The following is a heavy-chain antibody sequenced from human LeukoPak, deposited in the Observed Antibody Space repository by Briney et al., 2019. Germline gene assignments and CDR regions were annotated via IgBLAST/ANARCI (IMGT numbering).Heavy chain of an antibody. CDR1: AGSIISTNCY. J-gene: IGHJ4*02. CDR2: IYYSGRS. D-gene: IGHD3-16*01. Sequence: SETLSLTCTVSAGSIISTNCYWGWIRQPPGMALEWIGSIYYSGRSTYNPSLKSRVTISADTSKNHFSLKLNSVTTADTAVYYCTRGAGWLIDYWGQGILVTVSS. CDR3: TRGAGWLIDY. V-gene: IGHV4-39*07.